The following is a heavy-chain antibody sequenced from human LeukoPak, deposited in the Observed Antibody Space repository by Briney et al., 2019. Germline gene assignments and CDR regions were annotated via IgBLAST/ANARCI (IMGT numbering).Heavy chain of an antibody. Sequence: GGSLRLSCAGSGFTVSSTYMSWVRQASGKGLEWVSVIYSGGSTYHADSVKGRFTISRDNSNNTLYLQMNSLRAEDTAVYYCARVRGYSGYEQKYYYYGMDVWGQGTTVTVSS. CDR2: IYSGGST. CDR1: GFTVSSTY. J-gene: IGHJ6*02. D-gene: IGHD5-12*01. CDR3: ARVRGYSGYEQKYYYYGMDV. V-gene: IGHV3-53*01.